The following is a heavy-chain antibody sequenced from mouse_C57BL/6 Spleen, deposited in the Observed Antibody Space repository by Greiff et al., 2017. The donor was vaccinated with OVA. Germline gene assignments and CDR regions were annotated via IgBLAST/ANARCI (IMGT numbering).Heavy chain of an antibody. J-gene: IGHJ4*01. Sequence: QVQLQQPGAELVKPGASVKLSCKASGYTFTSYWMHWVKQRPGQGLEWIGMIHPNSGSTNYNEKFKSKATLTVDKSSSTAYMQLSSLTSEDSAVYYCARGHYRDYYAMDYWGQGTSVTVSS. D-gene: IGHD1-1*01. CDR2: IHPNSGST. CDR1: GYTFTSYW. V-gene: IGHV1-64*01. CDR3: ARGHYRDYYAMDY.